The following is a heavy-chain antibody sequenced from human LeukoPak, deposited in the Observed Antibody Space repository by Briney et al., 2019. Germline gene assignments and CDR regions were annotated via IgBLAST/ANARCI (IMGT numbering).Heavy chain of an antibody. J-gene: IGHJ4*02. D-gene: IGHD5-24*01. Sequence: GGSLRLSCAASGFTFSSYAMHWVRQAPGKGLEWVAVISYDGSNKYYADSVKGRFTISRDNSKNTLYLQMNSLRAEDTAVYYCARDCRDGYNYLAGFDYWGQGTLVTVSS. CDR1: GFTFSSYA. V-gene: IGHV3-30*04. CDR2: ISYDGSNK. CDR3: ARDCRDGYNYLAGFDY.